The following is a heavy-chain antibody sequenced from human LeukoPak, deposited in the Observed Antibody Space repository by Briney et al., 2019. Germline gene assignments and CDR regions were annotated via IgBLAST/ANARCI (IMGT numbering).Heavy chain of an antibody. V-gene: IGHV3-30*18. J-gene: IGHJ4*02. D-gene: IGHD3-3*01. CDR1: GFIFSNYG. CDR2: ISNDGSDK. CDR3: AKDLRRRFLGYFAY. Sequence: GRSLRLSCAASGFIFSNYGMHWVRQAPGQGLEWVAVISNDGSDKYYADSVKGRFTISRDNSKNTLYLQLSSMRAEHRAVYVCAKDLRRRFLGYFAYWGEGTLVTVSS.